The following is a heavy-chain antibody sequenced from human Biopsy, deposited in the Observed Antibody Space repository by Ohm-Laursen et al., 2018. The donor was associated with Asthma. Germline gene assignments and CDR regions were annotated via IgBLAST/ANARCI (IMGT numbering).Heavy chain of an antibody. CDR1: GYTFTSYA. CDR2: INAGNGNT. V-gene: IGHV1-3*01. D-gene: IGHD3-22*01. J-gene: IGHJ4*02. Sequence: GSSVKVSCKASGYTFTSYAMHWARQAPGQRLEWMGWINAGNGNTKYSQKFQGRVTITRDTSASTAYMELSSLRSEDTAVYYCARPYYDSSGYYYENLSFDYWGQGTLVTVSS. CDR3: ARPYYDSSGYYYENLSFDY.